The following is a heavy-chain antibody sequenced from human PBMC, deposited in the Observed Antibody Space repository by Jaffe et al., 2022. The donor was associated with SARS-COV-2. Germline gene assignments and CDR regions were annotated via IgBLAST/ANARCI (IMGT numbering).Heavy chain of an antibody. CDR3: ARLVKGSNSGWYGWFDY. CDR1: GPAFTKYY. Sequence: QVQLVQSGPEIKKPGASVKISCEASGPAFTKYYIHWMRQTPGHGLEWMAIINPAGQNPAYAEKFQGRLSVTRDRSASTVFMDLSGLTSDDTGTYYCARLVKGSNSGWYGWFDYWGQGSRVIVSS. J-gene: IGHJ4*02. CDR2: INPAGQNP. D-gene: IGHD6-19*01. V-gene: IGHV1-46*01.